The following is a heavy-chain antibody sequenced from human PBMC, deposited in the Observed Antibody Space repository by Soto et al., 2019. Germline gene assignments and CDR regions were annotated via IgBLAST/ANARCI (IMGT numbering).Heavy chain of an antibody. Sequence: QVQLVESGGGVVQPGGSLRLSCAASGFTFINFAMHWVRQAPGKGLEWVAVIWHDGSNKYYADSVEGRFTISRDNFKRTMYLQMDSLRLEDTAVYYCVRDPGFGVCNGMEVWGQGTTVTVSS. D-gene: IGHD3-16*01. J-gene: IGHJ6*02. V-gene: IGHV3-33*01. CDR2: IWHDGSNK. CDR1: GFTFINFA. CDR3: VRDPGFGVCNGMEV.